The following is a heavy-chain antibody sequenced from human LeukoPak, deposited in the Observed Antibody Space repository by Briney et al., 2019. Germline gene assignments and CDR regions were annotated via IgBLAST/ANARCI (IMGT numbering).Heavy chain of an antibody. D-gene: IGHD4-17*01. V-gene: IGHV4-61*05. J-gene: IGHJ6*03. Sequence: PSETLSLTCTVSGYSISSGYYWGWIRQPPGKGLEWIGYIYYSGSTNYNPSLKSRVTISVDTSKSQFSLKLSSVTAADTAVYYCATNYGDYPPYYYMDVWGKGTTVTVSS. CDR3: ATNYGDYPPYYYMDV. CDR2: IYYSGST. CDR1: GYSISSGYY.